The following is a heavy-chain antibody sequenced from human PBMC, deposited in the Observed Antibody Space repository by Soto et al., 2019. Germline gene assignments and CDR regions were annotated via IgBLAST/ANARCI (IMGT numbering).Heavy chain of an antibody. Sequence: PGGSLRLSCAASGFTFSSYGMHWVRQGPGKGLEWVAVIWFDGSDEYYADSVKGRFTISRDNYKNTLYLQMNSLRDEDTAVYYCVKAVFYGSGSYADYWGQGTLVTVSS. J-gene: IGHJ4*02. CDR2: IWFDGSDE. CDR3: VKAVFYGSGSYADY. V-gene: IGHV3-33*06. CDR1: GFTFSSYG. D-gene: IGHD3-10*01.